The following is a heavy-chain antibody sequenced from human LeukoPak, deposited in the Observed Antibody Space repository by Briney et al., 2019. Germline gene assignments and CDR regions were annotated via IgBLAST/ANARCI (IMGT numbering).Heavy chain of an antibody. D-gene: IGHD5-12*01. Sequence: VASVKVSCKASGYTFTSYDINWVRQATGQGLEWMGWMNPNSGNTGYAQKFQGRVTMTRNTSISTAYMELSSLRSDDTAVYYCARTKSGYASPVFDYWGQGTLVTVSS. CDR3: ARTKSGYASPVFDY. CDR2: MNPNSGNT. CDR1: GYTFTSYD. J-gene: IGHJ4*02. V-gene: IGHV1-8*01.